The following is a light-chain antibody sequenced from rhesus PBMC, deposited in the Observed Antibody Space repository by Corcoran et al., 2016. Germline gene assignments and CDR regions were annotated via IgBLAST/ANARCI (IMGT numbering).Light chain of an antibody. V-gene: IGKV1S14*01. Sequence: DIQMTQSPSALSASVGDTVTITCRASQDISSHLAWSQQEPGKAPKPLIYFTSTLQSGVQSRFRGSGAGTDFTLTISSLQPEDFAVYYCQQHHDYPLTFGGGTKVEIK. J-gene: IGKJ4*01. CDR1: QDISSH. CDR2: FTS. CDR3: QQHHDYPLT.